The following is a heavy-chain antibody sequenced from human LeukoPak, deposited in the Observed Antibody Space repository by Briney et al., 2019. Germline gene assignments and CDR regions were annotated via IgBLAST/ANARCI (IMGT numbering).Heavy chain of an antibody. J-gene: IGHJ4*02. CDR1: GFTFSSYA. CDR3: AKDWDSSGWYVLGY. V-gene: IGHV3-30*04. CDR2: ISYDGSNK. Sequence: GRSLRLSCAASGFTFSSYAMHWVRQAPGKGLEWVAVISYDGSNKYYADSVKGRFTISRDNSKSTLYLQMNSLRAEDTAVYYCAKDWDSSGWYVLGYWGQGTLVTVSS. D-gene: IGHD6-19*01.